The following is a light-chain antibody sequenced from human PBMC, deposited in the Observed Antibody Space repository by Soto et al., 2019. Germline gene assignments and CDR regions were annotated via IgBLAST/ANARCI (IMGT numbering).Light chain of an antibody. CDR1: SSNIGAGYD. V-gene: IGLV1-40*01. J-gene: IGLJ2*01. CDR2: DNS. Sequence: QSVLTQPPSVSGAPGQRVTISCTGSSSNIGAGYDVHWYQQLPGTAPKLLIYDNSNRPSGVPDRFSGSKSGTSASLAITGRQAEDEADYYCQSYDSSLSAYVFGGGTKLTVL. CDR3: QSYDSSLSAYV.